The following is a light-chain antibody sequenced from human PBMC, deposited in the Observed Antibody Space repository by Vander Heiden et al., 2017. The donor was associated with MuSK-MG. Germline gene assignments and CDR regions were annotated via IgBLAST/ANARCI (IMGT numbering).Light chain of an antibody. V-gene: IGKV1-39*01. J-gene: IGKJ4*01. Sequence: DIQMTQSPSSLSASVGDRVTITCRASQSISNFLNWYQQKPGTAPKLLIYDASSLHRGVPSGFSGSGSGTDFTLTISSLQPEDFATYYCQQSSTTPLTIGGGTKVEI. CDR3: QQSSTTPLT. CDR2: DAS. CDR1: QSISNF.